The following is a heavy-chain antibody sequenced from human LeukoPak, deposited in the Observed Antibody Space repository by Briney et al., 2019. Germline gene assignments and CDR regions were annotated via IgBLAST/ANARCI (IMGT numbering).Heavy chain of an antibody. J-gene: IGHJ4*02. CDR3: TKYVDRPY. CDR1: GFTFSTYT. Sequence: GGSLRLSCAASGFTFSTYTLHWVRQAPGKGLEWVAVISYDGYYKNYADSVKGRFTISRDNSKNTLYLQMNSLRAEDTAVYYCTKYVDRPYWGQGTLVTVSS. V-gene: IGHV3-30*04. CDR2: ISYDGYYK. D-gene: IGHD3-16*01.